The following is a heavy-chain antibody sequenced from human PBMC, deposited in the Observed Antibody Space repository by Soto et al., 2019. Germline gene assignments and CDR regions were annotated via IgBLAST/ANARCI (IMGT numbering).Heavy chain of an antibody. V-gene: IGHV3-21*01. CDR3: ARLSSGYHYYDY. CDR2: ISSTSTYI. CDR1: GFTFGSYS. Sequence: PGGSLRLSCAVSGFTFGSYSMHWVRQAPGRGLEWISFISSTSTYIYYADSVKGRFTISRDNAKNSLYLQMNSLRAEDTAVYYCARLSSGYHYYDYWGQGTLV. D-gene: IGHD3-22*01. J-gene: IGHJ4*02.